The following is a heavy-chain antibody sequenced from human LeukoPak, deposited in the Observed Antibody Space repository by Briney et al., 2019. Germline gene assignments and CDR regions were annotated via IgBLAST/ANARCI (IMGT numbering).Heavy chain of an antibody. Sequence: GGSLRLSCAASGFTFSHYSMNWVRQAPGRGLEWVSSISSSSSYIYYADSVKGRFTISRDNAKNSLYLQMNSLRAEDTAVYYCTTETGSSGPSVFDIWGQGTMVTVSS. CDR3: TTETGSSGPSVFDI. V-gene: IGHV3-21*01. CDR1: GFTFSHYS. D-gene: IGHD3-22*01. J-gene: IGHJ3*02. CDR2: ISSSSSYI.